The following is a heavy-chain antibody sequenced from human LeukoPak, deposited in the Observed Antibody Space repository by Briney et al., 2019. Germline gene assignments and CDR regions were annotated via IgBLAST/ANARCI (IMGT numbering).Heavy chain of an antibody. V-gene: IGHV3-23*01. CDR3: AKVGITMLVVVYFDD. CDR2: IYGSGIET. J-gene: IGHJ4*02. CDR1: GFTFDSYG. Sequence: GGSLRLSCTASGFTFDSYGMAWVRQAPGKGLEWVASIYGSGIETFYADSVKARFTVSRDNSKNTLYLQLSSLRAEDTAVYYCAKVGITMLVVVYFDDWGQGTLVTVSS. D-gene: IGHD3-22*01.